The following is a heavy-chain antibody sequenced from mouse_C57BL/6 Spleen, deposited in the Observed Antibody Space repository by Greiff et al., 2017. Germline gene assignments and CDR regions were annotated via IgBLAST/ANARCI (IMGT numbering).Heavy chain of an antibody. CDR2: ISSGGSYN. J-gene: IGHJ1*03. CDR1: GFTFSSYG. D-gene: IGHD2-4*01. V-gene: IGHV5-6*01. CDR3: ARHPYDYDASYWYFDV. Sequence: EVKLVESGGDLVKPGGSLKLSCAASGFTFSSYGMSWVRQTPDKRLEWVATISSGGSYNYYPDSVKGRFTISRDNAKNTLYLQMSSLKSEDTAMYYCARHPYDYDASYWYFDVWGTGTTVTVSS.